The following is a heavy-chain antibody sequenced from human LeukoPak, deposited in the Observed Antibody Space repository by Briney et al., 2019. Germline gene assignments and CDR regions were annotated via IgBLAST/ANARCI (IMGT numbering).Heavy chain of an antibody. CDR1: GFTFSSYA. V-gene: IGHV3-23*01. CDR2: ISGSGSST. CDR3: APLAANIFDY. D-gene: IGHD6-25*01. Sequence: PGGSLRLSCAASGFTFSSYAMSWVRQAPGKGLEWVSAISGSGSSTYYAGSVRGRFTTSRDNSKRTVYLQMNSLRVEDTAVYYCAPLAANIFDYWGQETVVTASS. J-gene: IGHJ4*02.